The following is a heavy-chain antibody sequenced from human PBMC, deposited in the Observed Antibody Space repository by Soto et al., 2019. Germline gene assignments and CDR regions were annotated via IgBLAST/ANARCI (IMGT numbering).Heavy chain of an antibody. CDR3: ARRRPNYDFWRGYEYYYYYGMDV. CDR2: IDPSDSYT. D-gene: IGHD3-3*01. Sequence: GESLKISCKGSGYSFTSYWISWVRQMPGKGLEWMGRIDPSDSYTNYSPSFQGHVTISADKSISTAYLQWSSLKASDTAMYYCARRRPNYDFWRGYEYYYYYGMDVWGQGTTVTVSS. CDR1: GYSFTSYW. J-gene: IGHJ6*02. V-gene: IGHV5-10-1*01.